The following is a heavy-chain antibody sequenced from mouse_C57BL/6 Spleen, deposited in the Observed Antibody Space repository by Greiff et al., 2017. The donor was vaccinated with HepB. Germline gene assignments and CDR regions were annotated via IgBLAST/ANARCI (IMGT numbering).Heavy chain of an antibody. D-gene: IGHD1-1*01. J-gene: IGHJ2*01. Sequence: DVMLVESGGGLVKPGGSLKLSCAASGFTFSDYGMHWVRQAPEKGLEWVAYISSGSSTIYYADTVKGRFTISRDNAKNTLFLQMTSLRSEDTAMYYCAREGVYYYGSGYFDYWGQGTTLTVSS. CDR2: ISSGSSTI. CDR3: AREGVYYYGSGYFDY. V-gene: IGHV5-17*01. CDR1: GFTFSDYG.